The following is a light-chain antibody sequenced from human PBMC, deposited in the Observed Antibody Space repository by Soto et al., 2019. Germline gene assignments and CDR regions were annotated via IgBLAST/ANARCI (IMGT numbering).Light chain of an antibody. CDR1: SSDVGGYNY. Sequence: QCALTQPASVSGAPGQSITISCTGTSSDVGGYNYVSWYQQHPGKAPKLMIYDVSNRPSGVSNRFSGSKSGNTASLTISGLPAEDEADYYCSSYTSSSTYVFGTGTKVTVL. CDR3: SSYTSSSTYV. J-gene: IGLJ1*01. V-gene: IGLV2-14*01. CDR2: DVS.